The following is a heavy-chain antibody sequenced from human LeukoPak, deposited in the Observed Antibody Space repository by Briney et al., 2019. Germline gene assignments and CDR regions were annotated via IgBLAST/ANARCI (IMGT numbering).Heavy chain of an antibody. Sequence: PSXTLSLTCTVSGGSISSYYWSWIRQPPGKGLEWVGYIYYSGSTNYNPSLKRRGTISVDTSKHQFSLKLSSVTAADTAVYYCARSVDTAMVSGWRDWFDPWGQGTLVTVSS. J-gene: IGHJ5*02. CDR2: IYYSGST. CDR3: ARSVDTAMVSGWRDWFDP. V-gene: IGHV4-59*01. D-gene: IGHD5-18*01. CDR1: GGSISSYY.